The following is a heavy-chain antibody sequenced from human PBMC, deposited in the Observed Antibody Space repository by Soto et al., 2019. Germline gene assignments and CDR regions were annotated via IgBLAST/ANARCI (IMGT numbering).Heavy chain of an antibody. J-gene: IGHJ6*03. CDR2: INPNSGGT. V-gene: IGHV1-2*04. D-gene: IGHD3-10*01. CDR3: ARDLMVRDYYYYYMDV. CDR1: GYTFTGYY. Sequence: ASVKVSCKASGYTFTGYYMHWVRQAPGQGLEWMGWINPNSGGTNYAQKFQGWVTMTRDTSASTAYMELSSLRSEDTAVYYCARDLMVRDYYYYYMDVWGKGTTVTVSS.